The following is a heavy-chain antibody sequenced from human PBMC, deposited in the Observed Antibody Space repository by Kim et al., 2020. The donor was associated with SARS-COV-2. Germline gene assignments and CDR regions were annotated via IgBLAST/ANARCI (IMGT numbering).Heavy chain of an antibody. J-gene: IGHJ6*02. Sequence: GGSLRLSCAASGFTFDDYAMHWVRQAPGKGLEWVSLISWDGGSTYYADSVKGRFTISRDNSKNSLYLQMNSLRAEDTALYYCAKDMHGYSSSWDHDYYYGMDVWGQGTTVTVSS. CDR2: ISWDGGST. CDR1: GFTFDDYA. D-gene: IGHD6-13*01. CDR3: AKDMHGYSSSWDHDYYYGMDV. V-gene: IGHV3-43D*03.